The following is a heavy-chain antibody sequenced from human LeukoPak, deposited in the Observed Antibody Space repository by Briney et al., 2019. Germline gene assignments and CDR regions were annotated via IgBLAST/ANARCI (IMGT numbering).Heavy chain of an antibody. J-gene: IGHJ4*02. CDR3: AKETVAAYY. D-gene: IGHD6-19*01. CDR1: GFSFSGYA. CDR2: ISGSGGTT. V-gene: IGHV3-23*01. Sequence: RGSLRLSCAASGFSFSGYAMSWVRQAPGKGLEWVSSISGSGGTTYYADSVKGRFTTSRDNSRNTLYLQMNSLRAEDTAVYYCAKETVAAYYWGQGTLVTVSS.